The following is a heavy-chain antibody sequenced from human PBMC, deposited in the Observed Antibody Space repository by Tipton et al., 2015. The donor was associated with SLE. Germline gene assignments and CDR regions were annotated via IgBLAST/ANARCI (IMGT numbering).Heavy chain of an antibody. J-gene: IGHJ4*02. Sequence: TLSLTCTVSGASINSNYWTWIRQPPGEGLEWIGYFYTSGTTKYNPSLQSRVTISVDTSKNQFSLRLTSVTAADTAVYYCASFLWYNSGSFEDWGQGMLVTVSS. CDR2: FYTSGTT. CDR1: GASINSNY. D-gene: IGHD6-19*01. CDR3: ASFLWYNSGSFED. V-gene: IGHV4-4*08.